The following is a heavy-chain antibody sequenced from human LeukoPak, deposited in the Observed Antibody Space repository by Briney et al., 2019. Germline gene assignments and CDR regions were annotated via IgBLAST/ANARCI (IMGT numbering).Heavy chain of an antibody. CDR2: IDPRSEFT. V-gene: IGHV1-46*01. Sequence: GASVKVSCKATGYTFSSYYVNWVRQAPGQGLEWMGLIDPRSEFTRYAQKLQGRVTLTRDTSTNTVYMHLSNLRSDDTAVYYCARGQWLVRGYFQHWGQGTLVTVSS. CDR3: ARGQWLVRGYFQH. J-gene: IGHJ1*01. D-gene: IGHD6-19*01. CDR1: GYTFSSYY.